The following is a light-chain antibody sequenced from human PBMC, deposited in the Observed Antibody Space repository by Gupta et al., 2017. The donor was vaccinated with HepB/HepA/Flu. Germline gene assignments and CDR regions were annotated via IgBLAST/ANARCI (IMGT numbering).Light chain of an antibody. V-gene: IGLV3-1*01. CDR1: KLGDKY. CDR2: QDS. CDR3: QAWDSSNVV. Sequence: SYELTQPPSVSVTPGQTASITCSGHKLGDKYSCWYQQKPGKSPVLVIDQDSKRPSGIPERFSGSNSGNTATLTISGTQAMDEADYYCQAWDSSNVVFGGGTKLTVL. J-gene: IGLJ2*01.